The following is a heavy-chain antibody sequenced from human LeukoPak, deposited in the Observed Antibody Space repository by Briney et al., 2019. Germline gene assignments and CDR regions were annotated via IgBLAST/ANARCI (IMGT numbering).Heavy chain of an antibody. CDR1: GGSISSYY. D-gene: IGHD3-9*01. V-gene: IGHV4-59*01. CDR2: IYYSGST. Sequence: SETLSLTCTVSGGSISSYYWSWIRQPPGKGLEWIGHIYYSGSTNYNPSLKSRVTISVDTSKNQFSLKLSSVTAADTAVYYCARVGYDILTGYTYYYYYYMDVWGKGTTVTISS. J-gene: IGHJ6*03. CDR3: ARVGYDILTGYTYYYYYYMDV.